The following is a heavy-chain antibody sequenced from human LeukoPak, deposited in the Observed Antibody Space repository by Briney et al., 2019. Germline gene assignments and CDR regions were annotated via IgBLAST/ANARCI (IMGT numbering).Heavy chain of an antibody. Sequence: ASVKVSCKASGGTFSGYAISWVRQAPGQGLEWMGGIIPIFGTANYAQKFQGRVTITADESTSTAYMELSSLRSEDTAVYYCARDLAVADIYYYYYGMDVWGQGTTVTVSS. CDR3: ARDLAVADIYYYYYGMDV. CDR2: IIPIFGTA. J-gene: IGHJ6*02. V-gene: IGHV1-69*13. D-gene: IGHD6-19*01. CDR1: GGTFSGYA.